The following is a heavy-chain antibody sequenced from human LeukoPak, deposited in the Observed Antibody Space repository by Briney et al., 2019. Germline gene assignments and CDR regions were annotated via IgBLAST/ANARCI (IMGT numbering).Heavy chain of an antibody. CDR2: ISYDGRNK. D-gene: IGHD1-14*01. V-gene: IGHV3-30*04. CDR1: GFTFSSYA. CDR3: ARNFNHFDY. J-gene: IGHJ4*02. Sequence: PGTSLRLSCAASGFTFSSYAIHWVRQAPGKGLEWVAVISYDGRNKYYTDSVKGRFPISRDNSKNTLYLQMNSLRAEDTAVYYCARNFNHFDYWGQGTLVTVSS.